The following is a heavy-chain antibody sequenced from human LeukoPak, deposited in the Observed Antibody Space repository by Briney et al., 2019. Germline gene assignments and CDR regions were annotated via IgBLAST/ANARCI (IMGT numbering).Heavy chain of an antibody. Sequence: GGSLRLSCAASGFTVSSYYMSWVRQAPGKGLEWVSVIYSGGVIYYADSAKGRFTISRDNSKNMLYLQMNSLRAEDTAVYYCAREDGYNAPFDYWGQGTLVTVSS. CDR2: IYSGGVI. V-gene: IGHV3-53*01. D-gene: IGHD5-24*01. CDR3: AREDGYNAPFDY. CDR1: GFTVSSYY. J-gene: IGHJ4*02.